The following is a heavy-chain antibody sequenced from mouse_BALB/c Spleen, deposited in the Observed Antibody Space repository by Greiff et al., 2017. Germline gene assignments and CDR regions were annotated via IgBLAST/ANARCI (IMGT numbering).Heavy chain of an antibody. D-gene: IGHD1-1*01. V-gene: IGHV1S81*02. CDR1: GYTFTSYY. Sequence: VQLQQSGAELVKPGASVKLSCKASGYTFTSYYMYWVKQRPGQGLEWIGEINPSNGGTNFNEKFKSKATLTVDKSSSTAYMQLSSLTSEDSAVYYCTRDYYGSEGISFDYWGQGTTLTVSS. CDR3: TRDYYGSEGISFDY. CDR2: INPSNGGT. J-gene: IGHJ2*01.